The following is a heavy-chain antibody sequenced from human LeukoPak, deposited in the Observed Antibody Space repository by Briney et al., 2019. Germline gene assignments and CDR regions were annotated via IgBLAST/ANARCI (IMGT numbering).Heavy chain of an antibody. D-gene: IGHD3-9*01. J-gene: IGHJ5*02. Sequence: PSETLSLTCTVSGGSISSGSYYWSWIRQPAGKGLEWIGRIYTSGSTNYNPSLKSRVTISVDTSKNQFSLKLSSVTAADTAVYYCARGVDILTGYLWFDPWGQGTLVTVSS. CDR1: GGSISSGSYY. V-gene: IGHV4-61*02. CDR3: ARGVDILTGYLWFDP. CDR2: IYTSGST.